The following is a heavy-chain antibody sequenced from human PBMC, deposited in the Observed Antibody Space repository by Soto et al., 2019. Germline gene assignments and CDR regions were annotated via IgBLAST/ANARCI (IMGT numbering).Heavy chain of an antibody. CDR1: GFTFSNAW. J-gene: IGHJ6*03. D-gene: IGHD3-3*01. CDR3: TTDGSYDFWSGSPPDYYYYMDV. V-gene: IGHV3-15*01. CDR2: IKSKTDGGTT. Sequence: GGSLRLSCAASGFTFSNAWMSWVRQAPGKGLEWVGRIKSKTDGGTTDYAAPVKGRFTISRDDSKNTLYLQMNSLKTEDAAVYYCTTDGSYDFWSGSPPDYYYYMDVWGKGTTVTVS.